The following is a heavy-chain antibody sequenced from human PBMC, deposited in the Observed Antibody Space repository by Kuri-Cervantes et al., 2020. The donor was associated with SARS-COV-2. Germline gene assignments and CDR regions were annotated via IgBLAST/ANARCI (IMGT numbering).Heavy chain of an antibody. J-gene: IGHJ6*03. Sequence: GGSLRLSCEASGFIFSDYAIDWVRQAPGKGLEWVSVIWYDGKNEYYAGSVKGRFNISRDTSKNTVSLHMNSLRAEDTAMYYCATGAANSYMDVWGRGTTVTVSS. D-gene: IGHD3-10*01. V-gene: IGHV3-33*08. CDR3: ATGAANSYMDV. CDR2: IWYDGKNE. CDR1: GFIFSDYA.